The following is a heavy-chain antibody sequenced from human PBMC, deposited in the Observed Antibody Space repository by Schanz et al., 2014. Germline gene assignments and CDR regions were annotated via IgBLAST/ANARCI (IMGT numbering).Heavy chain of an antibody. D-gene: IGHD4-17*01. J-gene: IGHJ4*02. CDR1: GFTFSSYG. V-gene: IGHV3-33*01. CDR3: ARVPRRVTTRGGGSRYYFDY. Sequence: QVQLVESGGGVVQPGRSLRLSCAASGFTFSSYGMHWVRQAPGKGLEWVAVIWYDGNNKFYADSVKGRFIISRDNSKNTRDLQKNSLRDEDTADYYCARVPRRVTTRGGGSRYYFDYWGQGTLVTVSS. CDR2: IWYDGNNK.